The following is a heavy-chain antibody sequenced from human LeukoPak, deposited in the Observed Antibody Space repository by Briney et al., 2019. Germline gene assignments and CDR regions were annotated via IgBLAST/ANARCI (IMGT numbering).Heavy chain of an antibody. CDR1: GGTFSSYA. D-gene: IGHD1-1*01. CDR3: ARETRDVATTGTGWVYYYYVDV. CDR2: IIPIFGTA. J-gene: IGHJ6*03. V-gene: IGHV1-69*13. Sequence: GASVKVSCKASGGTFSSYAISWVRQAPGQGLEWMGGIIPIFGTANYAQKFQGRVTITADESTSTAYMELSSLRSEDTAVYYCARETRDVATTGTGWVYYYYVDVWGKGTTVTISS.